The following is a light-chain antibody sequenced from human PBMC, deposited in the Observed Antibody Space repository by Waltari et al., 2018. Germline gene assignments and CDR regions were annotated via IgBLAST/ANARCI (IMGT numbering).Light chain of an antibody. CDR3: SSYTSSSTPVV. J-gene: IGLJ2*01. CDR1: SSDVGGYNY. V-gene: IGLV2-14*03. CDR2: DVS. Sequence: QSALTQPASVSGSPGQSLTIPCPGPSSDVGGYNYVSWYQHHPGKAPKLMIYDVSNRPSGVSNRFSGSKSGNTASLTISGLQAEDEADYYCSSYTSSSTPVVFGGGTKLTVL.